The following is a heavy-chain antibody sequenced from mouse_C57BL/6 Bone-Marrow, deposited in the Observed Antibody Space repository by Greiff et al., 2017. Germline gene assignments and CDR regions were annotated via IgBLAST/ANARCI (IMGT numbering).Heavy chain of an antibody. Sequence: EVQLKESGPGLVKPSQSLSLTCSVTGYSITSGYYWNWIRQFPGNKLEWMGYISYDGSNNYNPSLKNRISITRDTSKNQFFRKLNSVTTEDTATYYCARGGITTVDYWGQGTTLTVSS. CDR1: GYSITSGYY. CDR2: ISYDGSN. J-gene: IGHJ2*01. D-gene: IGHD1-1*01. V-gene: IGHV3-6*01. CDR3: ARGGITTVDY.